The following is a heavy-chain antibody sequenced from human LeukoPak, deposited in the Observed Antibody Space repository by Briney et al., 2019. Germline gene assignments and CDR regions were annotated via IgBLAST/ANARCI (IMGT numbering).Heavy chain of an antibody. CDR1: GYTFTSCG. V-gene: IGHV1-18*01. CDR3: ARDCGGDCYHISNWFDP. Sequence: ASVKVSCKASGYTFTSCGISWVRQAPGQGLEWMGWISAYNGNTNYAQKLQGRVTMTTDTSTSTAYMELRSLRSDDTAVYYCARDCGGDCYHISNWFDPWGQGTLVTVSS. CDR2: ISAYNGNT. D-gene: IGHD2-21*02. J-gene: IGHJ5*02.